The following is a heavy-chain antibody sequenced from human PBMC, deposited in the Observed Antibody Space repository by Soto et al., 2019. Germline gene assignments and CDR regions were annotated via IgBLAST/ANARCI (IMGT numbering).Heavy chain of an antibody. CDR3: ARDPVAYCGGDCRTFDY. Sequence: QVQLVESGGGVVQPGRSLSLSCAASGFTFSSYAMQWVRQAPGKGLEWVAVISYDGSNKYYADSVKGRFTISRDNSKNTLYLQMNSLRAEDTAVYYCARDPVAYCGGDCRTFDYWGQGTLVTVSS. V-gene: IGHV3-30-3*01. CDR1: GFTFSSYA. CDR2: ISYDGSNK. J-gene: IGHJ4*02. D-gene: IGHD2-21*02.